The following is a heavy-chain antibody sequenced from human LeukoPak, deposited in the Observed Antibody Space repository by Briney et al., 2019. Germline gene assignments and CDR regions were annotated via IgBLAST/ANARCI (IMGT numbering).Heavy chain of an antibody. D-gene: IGHD3-22*01. J-gene: IGHJ4*02. CDR2: IRSKAYGGTT. CDR3: TRDRGGYYYDSQSPPFDY. CDR1: GFTFGDYA. V-gene: IGHV3-49*03. Sequence: GGSLRLSCTASGFTFGDYAMSWFRQAPGKGLEWVGFIRSKAYGGTTEYAASVKGRFTISRDDSKSIAYLQMNSLKTEDTAVYYCTRDRGGYYYDSQSPPFDYWGQGTLVTVSS.